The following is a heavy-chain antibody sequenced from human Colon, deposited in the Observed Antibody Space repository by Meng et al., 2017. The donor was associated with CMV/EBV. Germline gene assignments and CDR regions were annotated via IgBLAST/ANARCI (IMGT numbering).Heavy chain of an antibody. J-gene: IGHJ4*02. CDR1: GASITSYY. Sequence: QAQLRRAGPGLVKTSETLSLTCTVSGASITSYYWSWIRQPAGKGLEWIGRVYISGNTNYNPSLKSRVTMSIDTSKNQLSLNIRSVTAADTAVYYCARDSNLSGLAYWGQGTLVTVSS. CDR2: VYISGNT. D-gene: IGHD3-10*01. CDR3: ARDSNLSGLAY. V-gene: IGHV4-4*07.